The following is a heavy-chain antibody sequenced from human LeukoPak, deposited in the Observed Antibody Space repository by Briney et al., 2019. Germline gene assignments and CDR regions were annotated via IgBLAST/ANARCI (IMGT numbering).Heavy chain of an antibody. D-gene: IGHD6-19*01. CDR1: GFSFSRYW. CDR3: AKDLSSGSRRAY. Sequence: GGSLRLSCAASGFSFSRYWMSWVRQAPGKGLEWVAVISYDGSNKYYADSVKGRFTISRDNSKNTLYLQMNSLRAEDTGVYYCAKDLSSGSRRAYWGQGTLVTVSS. CDR2: ISYDGSNK. J-gene: IGHJ4*02. V-gene: IGHV3-30*18.